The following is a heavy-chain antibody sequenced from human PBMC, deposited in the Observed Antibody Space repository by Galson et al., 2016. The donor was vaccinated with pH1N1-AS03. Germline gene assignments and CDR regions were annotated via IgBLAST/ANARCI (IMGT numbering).Heavy chain of an antibody. CDR3: ARSTEGAFDY. J-gene: IGHJ4*02. CDR2: IDSGATTI. Sequence: SLRLSCAASGFTFRVYTMHWVRHVPGKGLVWVSRIDSGATTITYVDSVKGRFTISRDHGRNTLYLQMTDLRADDTALYYCARSTEGAFDYWGQGILVTVSS. CDR1: GFTFRVYT. V-gene: IGHV3-74*03. D-gene: IGHD4/OR15-4a*01.